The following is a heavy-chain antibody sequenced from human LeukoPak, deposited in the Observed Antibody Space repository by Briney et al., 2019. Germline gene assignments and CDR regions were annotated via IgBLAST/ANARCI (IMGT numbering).Heavy chain of an antibody. D-gene: IGHD6-19*01. Sequence: GGSLRLSCAASGFTFSSYWMSWVRQAPGKGLEWVSVIYSGGSTYYADSVKGRFTISRDNSKNTLYLQMNSLRAEDTAVYYCARDVGGWQDYWGQGTLVTVSS. V-gene: IGHV3-53*01. CDR3: ARDVGGWQDY. CDR1: GFTFSSYW. J-gene: IGHJ4*02. CDR2: IYSGGST.